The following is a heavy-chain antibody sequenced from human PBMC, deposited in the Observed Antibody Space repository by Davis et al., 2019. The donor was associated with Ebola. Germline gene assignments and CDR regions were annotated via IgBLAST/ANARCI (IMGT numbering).Heavy chain of an antibody. CDR1: GFTFSSYG. CDR2: ISYDGSNK. CDR3: ARVTEAGGSDY. V-gene: IGHV3-30*03. D-gene: IGHD2-15*01. Sequence: PGGSLRLSCAASGFTFSSYGMHWVRQAPGKGLEWVAVISYDGSNKYYADSVKGRFTISRDNSKNTLYLQMNSLRAEDTAVYYCARVTEAGGSDYWGQGTLVTVSS. J-gene: IGHJ4*02.